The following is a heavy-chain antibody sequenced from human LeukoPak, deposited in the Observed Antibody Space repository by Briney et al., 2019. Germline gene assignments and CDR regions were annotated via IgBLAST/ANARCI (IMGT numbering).Heavy chain of an antibody. CDR2: IYYSGST. CDR1: GGSISSSSYY. Sequence: SETLSLTCTVSGGSISSSSYYWGWIRQPPGKGLEWLGSIYYSGSTYYNPSLKSRVTISVDTSKNQFSLRLTSVTAADTAVYYCARDDIVVAGTRADYWGQGTLVTVSS. D-gene: IGHD6-19*01. V-gene: IGHV4-39*02. J-gene: IGHJ4*02. CDR3: ARDDIVVAGTRADY.